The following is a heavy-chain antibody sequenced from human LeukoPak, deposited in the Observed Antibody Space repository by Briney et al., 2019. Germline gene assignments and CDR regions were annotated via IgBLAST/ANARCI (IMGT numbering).Heavy chain of an antibody. CDR2: IFYSGGT. V-gene: IGHV4-59*01. CDR3: AREEVPHGFDI. CDR1: GGSISTYY. J-gene: IGHJ3*02. Sequence: SETLSLTCTVSGGSISTYYWSWIRQPPGKVLEYIGYIFYSGGTNYNPSLKSRVTMSLETSNNQCSLKLSSVTAADTAVYYCAREEVPHGFDIWGQGTMVTVSS.